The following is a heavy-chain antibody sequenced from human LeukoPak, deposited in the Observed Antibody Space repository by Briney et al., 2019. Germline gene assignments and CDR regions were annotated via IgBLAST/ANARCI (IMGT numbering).Heavy chain of an antibody. Sequence: SETLSLTCTVSGGSISSEYWSWIRQPPGKGLEWIGYIYYSWSTNYNPSLKNRVTISVDTSKNQFSLKLSSVPAADTAVYYCARGMGNYYGSGSYSDLFDYWGQGTLVTVSS. CDR2: IYYSWST. CDR3: ARGMGNYYGSGSYSDLFDY. J-gene: IGHJ4*02. D-gene: IGHD3-10*01. V-gene: IGHV4-59*01. CDR1: GGSISSEY.